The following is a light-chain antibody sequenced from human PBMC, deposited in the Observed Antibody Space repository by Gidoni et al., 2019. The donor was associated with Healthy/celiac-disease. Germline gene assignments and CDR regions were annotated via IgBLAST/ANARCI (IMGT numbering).Light chain of an antibody. CDR1: KLGDKY. J-gene: IGLJ2*01. V-gene: IGLV3-1*01. CDR2: QDS. Sequence: SYELTQPPSVSVSPGQTASIPCRGDKLGDKYACWYQQKPGQSPVLVIYQDSKRPSGIPERFSGSNSGNTATLTISGTQAMDEADYYCQAWDSSTGVVFGGGTKLTVL. CDR3: QAWDSSTGVV.